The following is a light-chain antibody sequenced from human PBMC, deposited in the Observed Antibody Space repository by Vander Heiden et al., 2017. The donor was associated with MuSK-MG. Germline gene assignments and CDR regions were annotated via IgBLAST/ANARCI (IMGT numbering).Light chain of an antibody. CDR2: GAS. J-gene: IGKJ4*01. V-gene: IGKV1-9*01. CDR3: QHLST. Sequence: IQFTQSPFSLSASVGDRGTLTCRASQAISSYLAWYQQKPGKTPKLQIYGASTLESGVPERVSGSGSGTDFTLAISSLQAEDFATYDSQHLSTFGGGTKVEIK. CDR1: QAISSY.